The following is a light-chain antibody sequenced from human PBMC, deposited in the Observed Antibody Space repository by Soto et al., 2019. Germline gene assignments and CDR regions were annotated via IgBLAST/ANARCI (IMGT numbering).Light chain of an antibody. CDR3: QQSYSTPRT. CDR1: QSVDWY. Sequence: EIVLTQSPATLYLSPGDRATLSCRASQSVDWYVAWYQQKPGQAPRLLIYDALKRATGTPDRFSGSGSGTDFTLTISRLEPEDFAVYYCQQSYSTPRTFGQGTKLEIK. CDR2: DAL. V-gene: IGKV3-11*01. J-gene: IGKJ2*01.